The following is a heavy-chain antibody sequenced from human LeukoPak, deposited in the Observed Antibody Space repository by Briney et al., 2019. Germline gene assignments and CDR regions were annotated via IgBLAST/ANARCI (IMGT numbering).Heavy chain of an antibody. D-gene: IGHD2-21*02. CDR1: SGSISSFF. CDR2: MHYSGDT. CDR3: VRARDMAFDI. J-gene: IGHJ3*02. V-gene: IGHV4-59*01. Sequence: SETLSLTCTGPSGSISSFFWSWIRQPPGKGLEWIGSMHYSGDTKYNPSLKSRVSLSIDTSKQQFSLRLSFVTAADTAVYYCVRARDMAFDIWGQGTMVTVSA.